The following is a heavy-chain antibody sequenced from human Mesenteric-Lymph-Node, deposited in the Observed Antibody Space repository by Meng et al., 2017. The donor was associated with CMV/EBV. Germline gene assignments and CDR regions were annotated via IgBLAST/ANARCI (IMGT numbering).Heavy chain of an antibody. CDR3: AREMTRKDDYYYYCMDV. Sequence: GALKISCAASGFTFSNSWMHWVRQAPGKGLVWISRINGDGRSTTYADPVKGRFTISRDNAQNTLHLQMNSLRAEDTAVYYWAREMTRKDDYYYYCMDVWGQGTTVTVSS. D-gene: IGHD2-2*01. CDR2: INGDGRST. CDR1: GFTFSNSW. J-gene: IGHJ6*02. V-gene: IGHV3-74*01.